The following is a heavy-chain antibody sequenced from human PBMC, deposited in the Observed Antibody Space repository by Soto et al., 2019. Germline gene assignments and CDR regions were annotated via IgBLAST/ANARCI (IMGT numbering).Heavy chain of an antibody. D-gene: IGHD1-26*01. CDR3: ARAGAGATRGYFDY. CDR2: ISAYNGNT. V-gene: IGHV1-18*04. CDR1: GYTFTSYG. Sequence: QVQLVQSGAEVKKPGASVKVSCKASGYTFTSYGISWVRQAPGQGLEWMAWISAYNGNTNYAQKLQGRVTMTTDTSTTTAYMGLRSLGSVDTAVYYCARAGAGATRGYFDYWGQGTLVTVS. J-gene: IGHJ4*02.